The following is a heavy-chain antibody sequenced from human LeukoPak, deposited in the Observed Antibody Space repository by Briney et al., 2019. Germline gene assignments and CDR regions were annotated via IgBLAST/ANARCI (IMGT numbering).Heavy chain of an antibody. CDR1: GDSISNYY. V-gene: IGHV4-59*12. J-gene: IGHJ4*02. CDR2: IYYSGST. CDR3: ARVHYGDYSKDFDY. D-gene: IGHD4-17*01. Sequence: SSETLSLTCTVSGDSISNYYWSWIRQPAGKGLEWIGYIYYSGSTYYNPSLKSRVTISVDTSKNQFSLKLSSVTAADTAVYYCARVHYGDYSKDFDYWGQGNLVTVSS.